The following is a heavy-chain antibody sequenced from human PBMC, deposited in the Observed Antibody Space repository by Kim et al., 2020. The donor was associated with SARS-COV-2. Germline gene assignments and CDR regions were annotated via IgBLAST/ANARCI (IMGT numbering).Heavy chain of an antibody. CDR2: NK. V-gene: IGHV1-3*01. J-gene: IGHJ6*02. CDR3: ARDSGMDV. Sequence: NKNYSQKFKGGDPSTRDTSASTAYMELISLRSEDTAVYYCARDSGMDVWGQGTTVTVSS.